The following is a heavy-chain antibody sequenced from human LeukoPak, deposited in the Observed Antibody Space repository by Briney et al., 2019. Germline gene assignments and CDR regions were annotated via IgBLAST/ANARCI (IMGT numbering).Heavy chain of an antibody. D-gene: IGHD3-3*01. Sequence: PSETLSLTCTVSGGSISSGSYYWGWIRQPLGKGLEWIGSIYYSGSTYYNPSLKSRVTIFVDTSKNQFSLKLSSVTAADTAVYYCARTIRDFWSGYFNYWGQGALVTVSS. CDR2: IYYSGST. V-gene: IGHV4-39*01. CDR1: GGSISSGSYY. CDR3: ARTIRDFWSGYFNY. J-gene: IGHJ4*02.